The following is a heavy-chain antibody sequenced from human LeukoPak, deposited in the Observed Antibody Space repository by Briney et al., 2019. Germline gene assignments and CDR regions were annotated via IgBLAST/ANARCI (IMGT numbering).Heavy chain of an antibody. D-gene: IGHD1-26*01. CDR1: GYTFTSYG. J-gene: IGHJ3*02. V-gene: IGHV1-18*01. CDR3: ARSKWDQTSFDM. CDR2: ISAHTGNT. Sequence: GASVKVSCRTSGYTFTSYGINWVRQTPGQGLEWMGWISAHTGNTNSAQKLHDRITMTTDTSTSTAYMELRSLGSDDAAVYYCARSKWDQTSFDMWGQGTMVTASS.